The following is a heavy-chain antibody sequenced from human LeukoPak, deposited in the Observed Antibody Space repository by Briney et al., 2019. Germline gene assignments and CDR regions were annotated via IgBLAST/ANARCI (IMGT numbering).Heavy chain of an antibody. CDR3: ARVGANYDFWSGPGRIGFVDV. CDR2: ISGSGGST. V-gene: IGHV3-23*01. D-gene: IGHD3-3*01. Sequence: GGSLRLSCAASGFTFSSYDMSWVRQAPGKGLEWVSAISGSGGSTYYADSVKGRFTISRDNSKNTLYLQMNSLRAEDTAVYYCARVGANYDFWSGPGRIGFVDVWGKGTTVTVSS. J-gene: IGHJ6*04. CDR1: GFTFSSYD.